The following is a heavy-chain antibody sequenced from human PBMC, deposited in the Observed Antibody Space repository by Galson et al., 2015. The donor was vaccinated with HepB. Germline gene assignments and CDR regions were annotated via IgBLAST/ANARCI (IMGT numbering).Heavy chain of an antibody. Sequence: SVKVSCKASGYTFSHNAIHWLRQAPGQGLERMGWISAYNGNKNYAQKFQGRVTMTTDTSTRTAYMELRRLRYDDTAVYYCGRDIDGNYGYGMAVWGQGTTVTVSS. V-gene: IGHV1-18*01. CDR2: ISAYNGNK. CDR3: GRDIDGNYGYGMAV. D-gene: IGHD3-22*01. CDR1: GYTFSHNA. J-gene: IGHJ6*02.